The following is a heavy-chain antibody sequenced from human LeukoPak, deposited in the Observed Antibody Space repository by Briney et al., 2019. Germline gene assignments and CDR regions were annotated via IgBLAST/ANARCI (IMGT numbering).Heavy chain of an antibody. CDR3: ARATPGGLHGYSFDY. J-gene: IGHJ4*02. V-gene: IGHV1-8*02. CDR2: MNPSSGNT. Sequence: ASVKVSCKASGYTFKNYDINWVRQATGQGLEWMGWMNPSSGNTGFAQKFQDRVSMTRDTSTNTAYMELTSLRSGDTAVYYCARATPGGLHGYSFDYWGQGTVVTVYS. D-gene: IGHD5-24*01. CDR1: GYTFKNYD.